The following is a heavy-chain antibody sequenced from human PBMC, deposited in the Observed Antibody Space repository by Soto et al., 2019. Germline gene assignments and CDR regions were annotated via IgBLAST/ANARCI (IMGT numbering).Heavy chain of an antibody. Sequence: QMQLVQSGPEVKKPGTSVKVSCKASGFTFTSSAVQWVRQARGQLLEWIGWIVVGSGNTNYAQKFQERVTITRDMSTSTADMELSSLRSEDTAVYYCAADGPYSSCWYGFDYWGQGTLVTVSS. CDR2: IVVGSGNT. V-gene: IGHV1-58*01. CDR3: AADGPYSSCWYGFDY. D-gene: IGHD6-19*01. J-gene: IGHJ4*02. CDR1: GFTFTSSA.